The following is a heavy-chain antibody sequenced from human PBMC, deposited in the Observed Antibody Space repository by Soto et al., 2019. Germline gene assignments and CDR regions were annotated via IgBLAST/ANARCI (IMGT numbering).Heavy chain of an antibody. CDR2: IKQDGSER. CDR1: GFTFRNYW. Sequence: EEQLVESGGGLVQPGGSLRLSCVGSGFTFRNYWMGWVRQAPGKRLEWVANIKQDGSERSYADSVKGRFTISRDNAKNSLYLQMSSLGADDTAVYYCVRENYFDYWGQGILVTVSS. CDR3: VRENYFDY. V-gene: IGHV3-7*01. J-gene: IGHJ4*02.